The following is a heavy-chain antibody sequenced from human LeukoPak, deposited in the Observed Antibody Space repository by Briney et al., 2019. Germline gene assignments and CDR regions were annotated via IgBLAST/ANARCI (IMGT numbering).Heavy chain of an antibody. CDR3: ATRNCSGGSCYSYYYYYMDV. D-gene: IGHD2-15*01. Sequence: GVSVKVSFTASGYTFTVYYMHWERQAPGQGQEWMGWINPNSGGTNYAQKFQGRVTMTRDTSISTAYMELSRLRSDDTAVYYCATRNCSGGSCYSYYYYYMDVWGKGTTVTVSS. V-gene: IGHV1-2*02. J-gene: IGHJ6*03. CDR2: INPNSGGT. CDR1: GYTFTVYY.